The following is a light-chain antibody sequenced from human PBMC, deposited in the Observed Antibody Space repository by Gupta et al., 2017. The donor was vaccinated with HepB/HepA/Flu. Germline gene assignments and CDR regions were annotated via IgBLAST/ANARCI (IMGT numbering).Light chain of an antibody. J-gene: IGLJ3*02. Sequence: SYELTQPPSVSVSPGQPASITCSGDKLGHKYACWYQQKPGQSPVVVIYQDSKRPSGIPERFSGSNSGNTATLTISGTQAMDEADYYCQAWDSSTVVFGGGTKLTVL. V-gene: IGLV3-1*01. CDR3: QAWDSSTVV. CDR2: QDS. CDR1: KLGHKY.